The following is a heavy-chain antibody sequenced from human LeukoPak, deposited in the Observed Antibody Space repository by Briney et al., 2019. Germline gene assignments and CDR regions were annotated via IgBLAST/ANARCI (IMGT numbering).Heavy chain of an antibody. V-gene: IGHV3-7*04. CDR2: IKQDGSEK. D-gene: IGHD3-22*01. CDR3: ARTIVVVIEYYLDY. Sequence: GGSLRLSCAASGFTFSSYWMSWVRQAPGKGLEWVANIKQDGSEKYYVDSVKGRFTISRDNAKNSLYLQMNRLRAEDTAVYYCARTIVVVIEYYLDYWGQGTLVTVSS. J-gene: IGHJ4*02. CDR1: GFTFSSYW.